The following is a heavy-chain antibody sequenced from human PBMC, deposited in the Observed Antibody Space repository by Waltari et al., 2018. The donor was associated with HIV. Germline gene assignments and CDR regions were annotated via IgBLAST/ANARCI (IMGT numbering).Heavy chain of an antibody. V-gene: IGHV3-49*03. CDR2: IRSKAYGGTT. CDR3: TSDSSGWYF. J-gene: IGHJ4*02. Sequence: EVQLVESGGGLVQPGRSLRLSCTASGFTLGDYAMSCFRQAPGKGRGGVGFIRSKAYGGTTEYAASVKGRFTISRDDSNSIAYLQMNSLKTEDTAVYYCTSDSSGWYFWGQGTLVTVAS. CDR1: GFTLGDYA. D-gene: IGHD6-19*01.